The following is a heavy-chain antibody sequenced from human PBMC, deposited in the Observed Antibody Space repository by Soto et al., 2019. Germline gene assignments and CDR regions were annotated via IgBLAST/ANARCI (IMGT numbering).Heavy chain of an antibody. Sequence: PGGSLRLSCAASGFTFSSYEMNWVRQAPGKGMEWVSYISSSGSTIYYADSVKGRFTISRDNAKNSLYLQMNSLRAEDTAVYYCARVGRFLEWLNWGQGTLVPVS. V-gene: IGHV3-48*03. CDR2: ISSSGSTI. CDR1: GFTFSSYE. D-gene: IGHD3-3*01. CDR3: ARVGRFLEWLN. J-gene: IGHJ4*02.